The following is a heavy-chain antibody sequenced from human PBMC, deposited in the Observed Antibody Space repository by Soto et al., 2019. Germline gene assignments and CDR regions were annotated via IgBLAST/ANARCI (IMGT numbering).Heavy chain of an antibody. Sequence: QITLKESGPTRVKPTQTLTLTCTFSGFSLSARPVGVAWIRQPPGKALERLALIYWDDDKRYSPSLMRRLTATSNPSKNQVVLTMTNTDPVDTAIYYCAHRVDDTGNWNRGSFHYWGQGALVTVSS. CDR2: IYWDDDK. J-gene: IGHJ4*02. CDR1: GFSLSARPVG. V-gene: IGHV2-5*02. CDR3: AHRVDDTGNWNRGSFHY. D-gene: IGHD1-1*01.